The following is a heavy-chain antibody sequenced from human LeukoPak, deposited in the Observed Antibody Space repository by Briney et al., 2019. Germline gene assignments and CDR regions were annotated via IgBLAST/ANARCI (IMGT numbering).Heavy chain of an antibody. D-gene: IGHD6-6*01. CDR1: GGSITDSF. CDR2: ISYSGLT. CDR3: ARGFSSSEFYFDS. V-gene: IGHV4-59*01. Sequence: KPSETLSLTRSVSGGSITDSFWNWIRQPPGKGLEWIGYISYSGLTKYKSSLKSRVTISRDTSRNRFSLKLNSVTTADTAFYYCARGFSSSEFYFDSWGQGTLVTVSS. J-gene: IGHJ4*02.